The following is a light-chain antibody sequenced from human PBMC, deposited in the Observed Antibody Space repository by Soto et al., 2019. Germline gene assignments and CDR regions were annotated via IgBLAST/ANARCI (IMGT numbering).Light chain of an antibody. CDR2: GNS. CDR3: QSYDSSLSVGV. CDR1: SSNIGAGYD. J-gene: IGLJ2*01. Sequence: QSVLTQPPSVSGAPGQRVTISCTGSSSNIGAGYDVHWYQQLPGTAPKLLIYGNSNRPSGVPDRFSGSESGTSASLAITGLQAEDEADYYCQSYDSSLSVGVFGGGTKLTVL. V-gene: IGLV1-40*01.